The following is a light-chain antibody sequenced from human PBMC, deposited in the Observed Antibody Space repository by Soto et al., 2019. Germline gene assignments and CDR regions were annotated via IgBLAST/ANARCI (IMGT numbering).Light chain of an antibody. Sequence: IVLTQSPATLSLSPGERATLSCRASQSVSSYLAWYQQRPGQAPRLLIYDASNRATGIPARFSGSGSGTDFTLTISSLEPEDVAVYYCQQRSDWPLTFGGGTQVQIK. V-gene: IGKV3-11*01. CDR3: QQRSDWPLT. CDR1: QSVSSY. CDR2: DAS. J-gene: IGKJ4*01.